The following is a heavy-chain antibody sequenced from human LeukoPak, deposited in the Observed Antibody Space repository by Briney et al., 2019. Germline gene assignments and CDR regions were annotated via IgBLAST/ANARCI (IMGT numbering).Heavy chain of an antibody. CDR2: INPNSGGT. D-gene: IGHD6-13*01. CDR1: GYTFTGHY. J-gene: IGHJ4*02. CDR3: ARDQAYSSSWSDY. V-gene: IGHV1-2*02. Sequence: ASVKVSRKASGYTFTGHYIRWVRQAPGQGLEWMGWINPNSGGTNYAQKFQGRVTMTRDTSISTAYMELNRLRSDDTAVYYCARDQAYSSSWSDYWGQGTLLTVSS.